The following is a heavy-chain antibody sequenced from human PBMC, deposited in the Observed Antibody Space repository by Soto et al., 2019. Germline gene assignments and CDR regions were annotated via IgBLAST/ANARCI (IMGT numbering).Heavy chain of an antibody. CDR3: ARDLSWGSNWYYYMDV. Sequence: GGSLILSCATSGFILSDCSMNWVRQAPGKGLEWVSYISSSSSVIDYADSVKGRFTVSRDNARNSLYLQMNSLRAEDTAVYYCARDLSWGSNWYYYMDVWGKGTTVTVSS. D-gene: IGHD7-27*01. V-gene: IGHV3-48*01. CDR1: GFILSDCS. J-gene: IGHJ6*03. CDR2: ISSSSSVI.